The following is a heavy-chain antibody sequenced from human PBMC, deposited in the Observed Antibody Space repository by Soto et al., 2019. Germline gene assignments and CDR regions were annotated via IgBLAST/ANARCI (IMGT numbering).Heavy chain of an antibody. V-gene: IGHV3-23*01. J-gene: IGHJ6*02. D-gene: IGHD3-10*01. CDR1: GFTFSSYA. CDR2: ISGSGGST. Sequence: EVQLLESGGGLVQPGGSLRLSCAASGFTFSSYAMSWVRQAPGKGLEWVSAISGSGGSTYYADSVKGRFTISRDNSKNTLYLQMNSLRAEDTAVYYCAKDMAQDRAYYSSGSQYYYYGMDVWGQGTTVTVSS. CDR3: AKDMAQDRAYYSSGSQYYYYGMDV.